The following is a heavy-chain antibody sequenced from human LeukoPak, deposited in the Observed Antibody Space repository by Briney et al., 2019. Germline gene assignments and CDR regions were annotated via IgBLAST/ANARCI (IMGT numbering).Heavy chain of an antibody. CDR3: ARVVLGRDDAFDI. V-gene: IGHV3-48*01. CDR1: GFTFSTYI. D-gene: IGHD7-27*01. Sequence: GGSLRLSCAASGFTFSTYIMNWVRQAPGKGLEWVSYISSSSSTIYYADSVKGRFAISRDNAKNSLYLQMNSLRAEDTAVYYCARVVLGRDDAFDIWGQGTMVTVSS. CDR2: ISSSSSTI. J-gene: IGHJ3*02.